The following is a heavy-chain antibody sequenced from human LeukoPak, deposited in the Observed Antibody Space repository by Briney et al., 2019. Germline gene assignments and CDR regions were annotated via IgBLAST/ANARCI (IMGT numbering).Heavy chain of an antibody. J-gene: IGHJ4*02. V-gene: IGHV4-34*01. Sequence: SGTLSLTCAVSGGSFIGYYWSWIRQPPGKGLEWIGEINHSGSTNYNPSLKSRVTISVDTSKNQISLKLSSVTAADTAVYYCARRGDGYNSDYWGQGTLVTVSS. CDR1: GGSFIGYY. D-gene: IGHD5-24*01. CDR3: ARRGDGYNSDY. CDR2: INHSGST.